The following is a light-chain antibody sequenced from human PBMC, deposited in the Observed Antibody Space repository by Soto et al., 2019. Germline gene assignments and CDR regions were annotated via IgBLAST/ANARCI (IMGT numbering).Light chain of an antibody. CDR1: QSVTNY. CDR3: QQGHNWPPG. Sequence: EILLAQSPDTLSLSPGERATLTCRASQSVTNYIAWYQQRPGQAPRLLIYDASNRATGVPARFSGSRSGTEFTLTISDLEPADFGLYYCQQGHNWPPGFGQGTKVDIK. V-gene: IGKV3-11*01. J-gene: IGKJ1*01. CDR2: DAS.